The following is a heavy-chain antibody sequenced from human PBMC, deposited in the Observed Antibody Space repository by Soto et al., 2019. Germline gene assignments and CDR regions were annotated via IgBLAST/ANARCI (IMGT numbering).Heavy chain of an antibody. Sequence: EVQLVESGGGLVQPGGSLKLSCAASGFTFSGSAMHWVRQASGKGLEWVGRIRSKANSYATAYAASVKGRFTISRDDSKNTACLRMNSLKPEDTAVYYCQLANWFDPWGQGTLVTVSS. D-gene: IGHD2-2*01. CDR3: QLANWFDP. CDR2: IRSKANSYAT. CDR1: GFTFSGSA. J-gene: IGHJ5*02. V-gene: IGHV3-73*01.